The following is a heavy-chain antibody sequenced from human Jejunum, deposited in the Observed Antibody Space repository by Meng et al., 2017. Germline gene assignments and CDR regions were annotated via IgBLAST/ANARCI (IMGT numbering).Heavy chain of an antibody. CDR3: ARSPSRGSALPFFDY. V-gene: IGHV4-30-4*01. Sequence: QGQWQGSGAGLVKPSQTLSLTCTVSGYSFNSPDYYWSWIRQPPEKGLEWIGYIYYSGSTYYNPSLKRRVSISGDTSTQPFSLKLTSVTAAATAVSSCARSPSRGSALPFFDYWGQGSLVTVSS. CDR2: IYYSGST. J-gene: IGHJ4*02. D-gene: IGHD1-26*01. CDR1: GYSFNSPDYY.